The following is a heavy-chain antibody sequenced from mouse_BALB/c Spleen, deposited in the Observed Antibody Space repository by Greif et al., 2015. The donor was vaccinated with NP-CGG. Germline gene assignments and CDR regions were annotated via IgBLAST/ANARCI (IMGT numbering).Heavy chain of an antibody. Sequence: VQLQQPGAELVKPGASVKLSCTASGFNIKDTYMHWVKQRPEQGLEWIGRIDPANGNTKYDPKFQGKATITADTSSNTAYLQLSSRTSEVTSFYYGARCLRYLYYFDYWGQGTSLTVSS. CDR3: ARCLRYLYYFDY. CDR1: GFNIKDTY. V-gene: IGHV14-3*02. J-gene: IGHJ2*02. D-gene: IGHD1-1*01. CDR2: IDPANGNT.